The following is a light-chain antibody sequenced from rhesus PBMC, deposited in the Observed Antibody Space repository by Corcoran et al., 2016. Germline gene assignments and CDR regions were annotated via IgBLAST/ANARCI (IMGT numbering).Light chain of an antibody. Sequence: DIQMTQSPSSLSASVGDTVTITCRASQRISSWLAWYQQQPGQAPRRLIYKASRLQSGVPSRFSGSGSVTDFTLTISSLQSEDFATYYCQQYSSSPFTFGPGTKLDIK. CDR1: QRISSW. CDR2: KAS. V-gene: IGKV1-22*01. J-gene: IGKJ3*01. CDR3: QQYSSSPFT.